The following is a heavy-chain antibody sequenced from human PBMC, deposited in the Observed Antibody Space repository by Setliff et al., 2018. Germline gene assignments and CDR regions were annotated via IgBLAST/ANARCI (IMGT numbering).Heavy chain of an antibody. Sequence: PGGSLRLSCAASGFTFTSYAMTWVRQAPGKGLEWVSTVSGAGDFTYYADSVKGRFTISRDNSKNTLYLQMNSLRPEDTAVYHCARTCSGSGCYAGLESWGQGTPVTVSS. CDR3: ARTCSGSGCYAGLES. J-gene: IGHJ4*02. CDR1: GFTFTSYA. V-gene: IGHV3-23*01. CDR2: VSGAGDFT. D-gene: IGHD2-15*01.